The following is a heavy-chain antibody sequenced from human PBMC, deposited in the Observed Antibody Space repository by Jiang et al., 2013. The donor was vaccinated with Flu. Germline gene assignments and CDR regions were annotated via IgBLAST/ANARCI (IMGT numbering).Heavy chain of an antibody. D-gene: IGHD3/OR15-3a*01. V-gene: IGHV3-21*01. CDR2: ISGSSSHI. Sequence: ISWVRRAPGKGLEWVASISGSSSHIYYADSVKGRFTISRDNAKNSLDLQMNSLRAEDTAVYYCAREVGTGYYTGAFDVWGQGTMVTVSS. CDR3: AREVGTGYYTGAFDV. J-gene: IGHJ3*01.